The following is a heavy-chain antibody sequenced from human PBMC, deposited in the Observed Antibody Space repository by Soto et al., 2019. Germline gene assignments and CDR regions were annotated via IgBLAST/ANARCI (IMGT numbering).Heavy chain of an antibody. CDR2: ISSGGGTT. V-gene: IGHV3-23*01. J-gene: IGHJ3*02. CDR1: GFTVSGNG. Sequence: EVQLLESGGGLEQPGGSLRLSCAASGFTVSGNGMSWVRQAPGKGLEWVSAISSGGGTTNYADSVKGRFTISRDNSKGTLYLQMNSLKAEDTAVYYCANRAVTGAFDIWGRGTMVTVSP. CDR3: ANRAVTGAFDI. D-gene: IGHD6-19*01.